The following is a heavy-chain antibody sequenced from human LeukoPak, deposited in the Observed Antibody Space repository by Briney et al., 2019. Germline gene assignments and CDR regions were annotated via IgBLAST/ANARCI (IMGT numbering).Heavy chain of an antibody. D-gene: IGHD3/OR15-3a*01. CDR3: AKVLDGTGYWNYYFDS. CDR2: ISGSGEST. CDR1: GFTFSSYA. Sequence: GGSLRLSCAASGFTFSSYAMSWVRQAPGKGLEWDSGISGSGESTYYADSVKGRFAISRDNSKNTLYLQMNSLRAEDTAVYYCAKVLDGTGYWNYYFDSWGQGTLVTVSS. J-gene: IGHJ4*02. V-gene: IGHV3-23*01.